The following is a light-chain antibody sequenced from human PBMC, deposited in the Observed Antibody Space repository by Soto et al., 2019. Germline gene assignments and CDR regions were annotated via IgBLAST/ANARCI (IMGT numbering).Light chain of an antibody. V-gene: IGKV3-11*01. CDR3: QQYVTSPWA. CDR1: QSIGLA. J-gene: IGKJ1*01. CDR2: DAS. Sequence: EIVLTQSPATLSLSPGERATLSCRASQSIGLAIAWYQHKPGQAPRLLIFDASQRATGIPARFRGSGSGTDFTLSISSLEPEDFAVYYCQQYVTSPWAFGQGTKVAIE.